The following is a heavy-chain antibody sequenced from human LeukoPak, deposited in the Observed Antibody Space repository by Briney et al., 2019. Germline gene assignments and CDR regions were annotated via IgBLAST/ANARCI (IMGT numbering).Heavy chain of an antibody. D-gene: IGHD2-15*01. J-gene: IGHJ6*02. CDR1: GFTFSSYS. Sequence: GGSLRLSCAASGFTFSSYSMNWVRQAPGKGLEWVSSLSSSSTCMYYADSVKGRFTISRDNAKSSLYLQMNSLRAEDTAVYYCASYYCSGGSCYDPYYYYGMDVWGQGTTVTVSS. V-gene: IGHV3-21*01. CDR2: LSSSSTCM. CDR3: ASYYCSGGSCYDPYYYYGMDV.